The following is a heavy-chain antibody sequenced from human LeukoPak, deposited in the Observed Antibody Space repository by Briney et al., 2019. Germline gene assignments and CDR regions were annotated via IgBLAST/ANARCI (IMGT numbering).Heavy chain of an antibody. CDR2: ISGSGNST. CDR3: AKVLVLVSANRYYFDY. V-gene: IGHV3-23*01. CDR1: RLTFSGSA. J-gene: IGHJ4*02. Sequence: GGSLRLSCAASRLTFSGSAMSWVRQAPGKGLEWVSLISGSGNSTYYADSVKGRFTISRDNSNNMLYLQMNSLRAEDTAIYYCAKVLVLVSANRYYFDYWGQGTLVTVSS. D-gene: IGHD2-15*01.